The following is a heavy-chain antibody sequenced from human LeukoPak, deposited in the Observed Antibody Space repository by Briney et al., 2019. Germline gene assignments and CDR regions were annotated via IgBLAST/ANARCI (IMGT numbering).Heavy chain of an antibody. CDR1: GGSISSYY. CDR3: ARRTYDLWSGDYTGAFDI. D-gene: IGHD3-3*01. CDR2: IYTSGST. Sequence: SETLSLTCTVSGGSISSYYWSWIRQPAGKGLEWIGRIYTSGSTNYNPSLKSRVTISVDTSKNQFSLKLSSVTAADTAVYYCARRTYDLWSGDYTGAFDIWGQGTMVTVSS. V-gene: IGHV4-4*07. J-gene: IGHJ3*02.